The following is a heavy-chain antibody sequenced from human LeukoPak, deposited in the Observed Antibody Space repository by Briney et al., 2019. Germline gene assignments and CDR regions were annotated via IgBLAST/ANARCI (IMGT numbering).Heavy chain of an antibody. CDR1: GGSISSGSYY. V-gene: IGHV4-61*02. J-gene: IGHJ4*02. Sequence: SQTLSLTCTVSGGSISSGSYYWSWIRQPAGKGLEWIGRIYTSGSTNYNPSLKSRVTISVDTSKNQFSLKLSSVTAADTAVYYCARYNWNYVLHFDYWGQGTLVTVSS. CDR3: ARYNWNYVLHFDY. D-gene: IGHD1-7*01. CDR2: IYTSGST.